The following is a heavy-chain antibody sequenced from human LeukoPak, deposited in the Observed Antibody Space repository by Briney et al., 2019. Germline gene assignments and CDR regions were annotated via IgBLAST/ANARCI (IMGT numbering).Heavy chain of an antibody. V-gene: IGHV5-51*01. CDR3: ARRTYYYDSSGYSEYYFDY. D-gene: IGHD3-22*01. CDR2: IYPGDSDT. J-gene: IGHJ4*02. Sequence: GESLKISCKGSGYSFTSYWIGWVRQMPGKGLEWMGIIYPGDSDTRYSPSFQGQVTISADKSISTAYLQWSSLKASDTAMYYCARRTYYYDSSGYSEYYFDYWGQGTLVTVSS. CDR1: GYSFTSYW.